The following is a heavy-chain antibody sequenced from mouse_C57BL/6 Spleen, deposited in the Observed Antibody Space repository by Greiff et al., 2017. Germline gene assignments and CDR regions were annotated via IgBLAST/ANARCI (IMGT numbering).Heavy chain of an antibody. D-gene: IGHD2-4*01. Sequence: DVKLVESGPGLVKPSQSLSLTCSVTGYSITSGYYWNWIRQFPGNKLEWMGYISYDGSNNYNPSLKNRISITRDTSKNQFFLKLNSVTTEDTATYYCARDYYDYPLDYWGQGTTLTVSS. CDR3: ARDYYDYPLDY. CDR1: GYSITSGYY. V-gene: IGHV3-6*01. J-gene: IGHJ2*01. CDR2: ISYDGSN.